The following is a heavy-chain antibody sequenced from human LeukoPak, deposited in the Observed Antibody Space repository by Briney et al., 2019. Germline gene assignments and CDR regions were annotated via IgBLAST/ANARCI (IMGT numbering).Heavy chain of an antibody. V-gene: IGHV4-39*01. D-gene: IGHD6-13*01. CDR3: ARLSPAAGPWYFDY. CDR2: IHYTGTT. J-gene: IGHJ4*02. Sequence: PSETLSLTCTVSGGSISGSTFYWAWIRQLPGKGLEWIGNIHYTGTTYYNPSLKSRVTISVDTSKNQFSLKVNSVTAADTAVYHCARLSPAAGPWYFDYWGQGTLVTVSS. CDR1: GGSISGSTFY.